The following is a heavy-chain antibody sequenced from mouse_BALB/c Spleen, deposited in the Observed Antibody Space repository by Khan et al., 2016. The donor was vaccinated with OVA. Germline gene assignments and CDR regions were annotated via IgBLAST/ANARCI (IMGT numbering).Heavy chain of an antibody. CDR1: GFSLSRYN. CDR2: IWGGGGT. CDR3: ARSYYRYYGYYAIDY. D-gene: IGHD2-14*01. Sequence: VELVESGPGLVAPSQSLSITCTVSGFSLSRYNIHWVRQPPGKGLEWLGMIWGGGGTDYNSTIKSRLSISKDTSKSQVFLKMNSLQTDDAAMYYGARSYYRYYGYYAIDYWCQGTSVTVSS. V-gene: IGHV2-6-4*01. J-gene: IGHJ4*01.